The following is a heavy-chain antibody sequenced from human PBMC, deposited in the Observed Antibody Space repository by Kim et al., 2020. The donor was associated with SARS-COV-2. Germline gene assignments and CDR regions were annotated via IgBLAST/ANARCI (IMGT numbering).Heavy chain of an antibody. Sequence: SETLSLTCAVYGGSFSGYYWSWIRQPPGKGLEWIGEINHSGSTNYNPSLKSRVTISVDTSKNQFSLKLSSVTAADTAVYYCARERGSSGWYGVNYWGQGT. J-gene: IGHJ4*02. CDR3: ARERGSSGWYGVNY. CDR2: INHSGST. CDR1: GGSFSGYY. V-gene: IGHV4-34*01. D-gene: IGHD6-19*01.